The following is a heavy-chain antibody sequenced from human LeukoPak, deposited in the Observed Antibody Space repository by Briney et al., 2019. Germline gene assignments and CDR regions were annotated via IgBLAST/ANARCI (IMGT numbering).Heavy chain of an antibody. V-gene: IGHV3-48*04. CDR3: ARVSVGATNDY. CDR2: ISSSSSTI. J-gene: IGHJ4*02. Sequence: GGSLRLSCAASGFTFSSYSMSWVRQAPGKGLEWVSYISSSSSTIYYADSVKGRFTISRDNAKNSLYLQMNSLRAEDTAVYYCARVSVGATNDYWGQGTLVTVSS. CDR1: GFTFSSYS. D-gene: IGHD1-26*01.